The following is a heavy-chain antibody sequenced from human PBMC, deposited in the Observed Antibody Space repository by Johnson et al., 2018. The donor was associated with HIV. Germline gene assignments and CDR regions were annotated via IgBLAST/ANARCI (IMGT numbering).Heavy chain of an antibody. V-gene: IGHV3-30*04. CDR2: ISYDGSNQ. J-gene: IGHJ3*02. D-gene: IGHD3-3*01. CDR1: GFTFSNYP. CDR3: AAYYDFWSGSYTSGFDI. Sequence: QVQLVESGGGVVQPGRSLRLSCAASGFTFSNYPMNWVRQAPGKGLEWVAVISYDGSNQYYADSVKGRFTISRDNSKNTVFLQMNSLRPEDTAMYYCAAYYDFWSGSYTSGFDIWGQGTMVTVSS.